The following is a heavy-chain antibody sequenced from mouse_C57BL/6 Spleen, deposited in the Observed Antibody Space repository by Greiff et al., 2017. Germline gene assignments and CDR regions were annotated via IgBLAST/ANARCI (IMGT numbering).Heavy chain of an antibody. CDR3: AKDYYGSLYYFDY. V-gene: IGHV5-17*01. Sequence: EVQRVESGGGLVKPGGSLKLSCAASGFTFSDYGMHWVRQAPEKGLEWVAYISSGSSTIYYADTVKGRFTISRDNAKNTLFLQMTSLRSEDTAMYYCAKDYYGSLYYFDYWGQGTTLTVSS. CDR1: GFTFSDYG. CDR2: ISSGSSTI. J-gene: IGHJ2*01. D-gene: IGHD1-1*01.